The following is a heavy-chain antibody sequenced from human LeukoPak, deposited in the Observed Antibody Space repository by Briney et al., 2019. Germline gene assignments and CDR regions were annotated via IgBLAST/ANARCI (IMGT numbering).Heavy chain of an antibody. CDR2: MNPNSGNT. J-gene: IGHJ3*02. D-gene: IGHD1-1*01. CDR1: GYTFTSYD. Sequence: GASVKGFCKASGYTFTSYDINWVRQATGQGLEWMGWMNPNSGNTGYAQKFQGRVTMTRNTSISTAYMELSSLRSEDTAVYYCARGPGLTTHRIDAFDIWGQGTMVTVSS. CDR3: ARGPGLTTHRIDAFDI. V-gene: IGHV1-8*01.